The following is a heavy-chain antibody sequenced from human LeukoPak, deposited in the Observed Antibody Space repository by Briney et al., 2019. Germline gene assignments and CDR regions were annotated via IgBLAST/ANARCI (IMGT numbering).Heavy chain of an antibody. V-gene: IGHV1-8*01. CDR1: GYTFTSYD. J-gene: IGHJ4*02. Sequence: ASVEVSCKASGYTFTSYDINWVRQATGQGLEWMGWMNPNSGNTGYAQKFQGRVTMTRNTSISTAYMELSSLRSEDTAVYYCARFGASGSYYDFGYWGQGTLVTVSS. CDR2: MNPNSGNT. CDR3: ARFGASGSYYDFGY. D-gene: IGHD3-10*01.